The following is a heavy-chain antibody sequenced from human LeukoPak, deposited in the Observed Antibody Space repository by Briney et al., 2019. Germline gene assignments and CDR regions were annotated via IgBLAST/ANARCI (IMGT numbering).Heavy chain of an antibody. CDR1: GGSISSRSYY. J-gene: IGHJ4*02. CDR3: ARGADSSGYYSIFYFDY. V-gene: IGHV4-39*07. D-gene: IGHD3-22*01. CDR2: IYYSGAT. Sequence: SETLSLTCTVSGGSISSRSYYWGWIRQPTGKGLEWIGSIYYSGATYYNPSLKSRVTISVDTSKNQFSLKVSSVTAADTAVYYCARGADSSGYYSIFYFDYWGQGTLVTVSS.